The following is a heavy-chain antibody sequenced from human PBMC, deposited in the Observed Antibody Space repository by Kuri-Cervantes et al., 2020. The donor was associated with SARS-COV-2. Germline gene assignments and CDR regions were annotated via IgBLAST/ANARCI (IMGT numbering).Heavy chain of an antibody. J-gene: IGHJ4*02. CDR3: ARVDVVVPAAVPQFDY. Sequence: ASVKVSCKASGYTFTTYGISWVRQAPGQGLEWMGWINTYNDNTNYAQKLQGTNYVRKLQGRVTMTTDTSTNTAYMELRSLRSDDTAVYYCARVDVVVPAAVPQFDYWGQGTLVTVSS. D-gene: IGHD2-2*01. CDR1: GYTFTTYG. CDR2: INTYNDNT. V-gene: IGHV1-18*04.